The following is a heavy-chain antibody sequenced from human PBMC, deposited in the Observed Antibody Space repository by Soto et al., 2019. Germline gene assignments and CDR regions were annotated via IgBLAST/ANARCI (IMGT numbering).Heavy chain of an antibody. Sequence: QEQLVESGGGVVQSGRSLRLSCAASGFTFSSYGFHWVRQAPGKGLEWVAVIWSDGSNKYYSDSVKGRFTISRDDSKKMVYLQLNSLRAEDTALYYGSRVRLRIFDWLDSWGQGTLVTVCS. V-gene: IGHV3-33*01. CDR1: GFTFSSYG. CDR2: IWSDGSNK. CDR3: SRVRLRIFDWLDS. J-gene: IGHJ5*01. D-gene: IGHD3-3*01.